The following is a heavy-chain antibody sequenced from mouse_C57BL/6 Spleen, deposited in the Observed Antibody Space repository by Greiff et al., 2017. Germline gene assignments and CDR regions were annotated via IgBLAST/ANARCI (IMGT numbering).Heavy chain of an antibody. Sequence: ESGPGLVKPSPSLSLTCSVTGYSITSGYYWNWIRQFPGNKLEWMGYISYDGSNNYNPSLKNRISITRDTSKNQFFLKLNSVTTEDTATYYCASTVVVGDWYFDVWGTGTTVTVSS. V-gene: IGHV3-6*01. D-gene: IGHD1-1*01. CDR3: ASTVVVGDWYFDV. CDR2: ISYDGSN. CDR1: GYSITSGYY. J-gene: IGHJ1*03.